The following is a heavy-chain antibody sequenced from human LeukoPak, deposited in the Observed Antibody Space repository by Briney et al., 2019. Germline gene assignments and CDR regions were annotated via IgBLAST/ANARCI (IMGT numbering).Heavy chain of an antibody. CDR3: ARDYDYVWGSYRYAWFDP. D-gene: IGHD3-16*02. Sequence: ASVKVSCKASGYTFTSYYMDWVRQAPGQGLEWMGLINPSGGSTSYAQKFQGRVTMTRDTSTSTVYMELSSLRSEDTAVYYCARDYDYVWGSYRYAWFDPWGQGTLVTVSS. CDR1: GYTFTSYY. V-gene: IGHV1-46*01. J-gene: IGHJ5*02. CDR2: INPSGGST.